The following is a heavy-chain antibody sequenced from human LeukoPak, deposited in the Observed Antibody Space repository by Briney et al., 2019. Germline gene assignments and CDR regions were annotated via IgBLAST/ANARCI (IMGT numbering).Heavy chain of an antibody. J-gene: IGHJ3*02. CDR1: GYTFTSYA. Sequence: ASVKVSCKASGYTFTSYAMHWVRQAPGQRLEWMGWINAGNGNTKYSQKFQGRVTITRDTSASTAYMELSSLRSEDTAVYYCAEESRYSSSWPDAFDIWGQGTMVTVSS. V-gene: IGHV1-3*01. CDR3: AEESRYSSSWPDAFDI. D-gene: IGHD6-13*01. CDR2: INAGNGNT.